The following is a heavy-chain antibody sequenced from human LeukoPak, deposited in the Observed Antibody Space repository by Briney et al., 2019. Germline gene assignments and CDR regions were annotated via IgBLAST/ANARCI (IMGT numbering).Heavy chain of an antibody. D-gene: IGHD5-12*01. CDR3: ARGLDIRGFDY. CDR1: GGSISSSSYY. Sequence: SETLSLTCTVSGGSISSSSYYWGWIRQPPGKGLEWIGEINHSGSTNYNPSLKSRVTISVDTSKNQFSLKLSSVTAADTAVYYCARGLDIRGFDYWGQGTLVTVSS. CDR2: INHSGST. J-gene: IGHJ4*02. V-gene: IGHV4-39*07.